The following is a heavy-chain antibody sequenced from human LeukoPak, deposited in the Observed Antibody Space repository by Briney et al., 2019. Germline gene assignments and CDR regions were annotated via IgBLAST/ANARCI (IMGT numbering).Heavy chain of an antibody. D-gene: IGHD5-12*01. CDR2: IIPILGIA. V-gene: IGHV1-69*04. CDR3: ARVSGGYEFDY. CDR1: GGTFSSYA. Sequence: EASVKVSCKASGGTFSSYAISWVRQAPGQGLEWMGRIIPILGIANYAQKFQGRVTITADKSTSTAYMELSSPRSEDTAVYYCARVSGGYEFDYWGQGTLVTVSS. J-gene: IGHJ4*02.